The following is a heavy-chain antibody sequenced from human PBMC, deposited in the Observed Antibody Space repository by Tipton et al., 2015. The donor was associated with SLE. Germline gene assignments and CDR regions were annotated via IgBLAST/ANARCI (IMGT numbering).Heavy chain of an antibody. J-gene: IGHJ6*03. D-gene: IGHD2-2*01. CDR1: GGSFSGYY. CDR2: INHSGST. Sequence: TLSLTCAVYGGSFSGYYWSWIRQPPGKGLEWIGEINHSGSTNYNPSLKSRVTISVDTSKNQFSLKLSSVTAADTAVYYCARAYCSSPSCYVPGSRYMDVWGNGTSVTVSS. CDR3: ARAYCSSPSCYVPGSRYMDV. V-gene: IGHV4-34*01.